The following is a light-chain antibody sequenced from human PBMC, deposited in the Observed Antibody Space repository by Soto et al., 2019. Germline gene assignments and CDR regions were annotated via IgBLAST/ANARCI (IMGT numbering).Light chain of an antibody. CDR3: LQLTHVPYT. V-gene: IGKV2-24*01. Sequence: DVVLTQPPLSSPVSLGQPASISCRSSQSLVTADGHTFLSWLQQRPGQPPRVLIYKVSNRFSGVPDKFSGSGAGTDFTLKISRVEAEDVGIYYCLQLTHVPYTFGQGNKLEIK. CDR1: QSLVTADGHTF. CDR2: KVS. J-gene: IGKJ2*01.